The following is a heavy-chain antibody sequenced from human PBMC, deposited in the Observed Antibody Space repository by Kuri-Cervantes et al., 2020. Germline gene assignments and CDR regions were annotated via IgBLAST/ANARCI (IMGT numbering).Heavy chain of an antibody. V-gene: IGHV3-11*04. J-gene: IGHJ4*02. CDR3: ASRGDSGFDY. Sequence: GESLKISCAASGFTFSDYYMSWIRQAPGKGLEWVSYISSSGSTIYYADSVKGRFTISRDNAKNSLYLQMNSLRAEDTAVYYCASRGDSGFDYWGQGTLVTVSS. D-gene: IGHD4-17*01. CDR1: GFTFSDYY. CDR2: ISSSGSTI.